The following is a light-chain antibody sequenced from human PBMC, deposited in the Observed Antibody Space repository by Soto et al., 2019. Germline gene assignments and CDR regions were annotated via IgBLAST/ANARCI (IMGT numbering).Light chain of an antibody. V-gene: IGKV1-5*01. Sequence: DIQMTQSPSTLSASVGDRVTINCRASQSIRYWLAWHQQKPGKAPQVLIYDVSTLQKGVPSRFRGSGFGTEFTLNISSLQPDDFATYYCQQYHGFPYTFGLGTKVDIK. J-gene: IGKJ2*01. CDR2: DVS. CDR1: QSIRYW. CDR3: QQYHGFPYT.